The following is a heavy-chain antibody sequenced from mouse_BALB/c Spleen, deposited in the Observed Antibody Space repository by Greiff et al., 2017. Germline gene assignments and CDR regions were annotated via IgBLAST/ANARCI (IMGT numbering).Heavy chain of an antibody. Sequence: VQLQQSGAELAKPGASVKMSCTASGYTFTSYWMHWVKQRPGQGLEWIGYINPSTGYTEYNQKFKDKATLTAVKSSSTAYMQLSSLTSEDSAVYYCAPLTVVFDYGGQGTTLTVAS. CDR3: APLTVVFDY. J-gene: IGHJ2*01. V-gene: IGHV1-7*01. CDR2: INPSTGYT. CDR1: GYTFTSYW. D-gene: IGHD4-1*01.